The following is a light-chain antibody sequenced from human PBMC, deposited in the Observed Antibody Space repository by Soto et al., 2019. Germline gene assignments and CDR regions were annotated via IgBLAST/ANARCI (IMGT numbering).Light chain of an antibody. CDR2: GAS. Sequence: EIVLTQSPGTLSLSPGERATLSCRTSQSVRSSHLAWYQQKSGQAPRLLIYGASSRATGIPDRFSGSGSGTDFTLTINSLEPEDSAVYYCQQRSNWPSITFGQGTRLEIK. V-gene: IGKV3D-20*02. CDR1: QSVRSSH. J-gene: IGKJ5*01. CDR3: QQRSNWPSIT.